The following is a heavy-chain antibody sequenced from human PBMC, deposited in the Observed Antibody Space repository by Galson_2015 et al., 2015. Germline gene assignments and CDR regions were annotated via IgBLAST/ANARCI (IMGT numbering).Heavy chain of an antibody. Sequence: SLRLSCAASGFTFSSYAMHWVRQAPGKGLEWVAVISYDGSIKYYADSVKGRFTISRDNSKNTLYLQMNSLRAEDTAVYYCARGSRVVPAAPHFMYYYYGMDVWGQGTTVTVSS. CDR2: ISYDGSIK. D-gene: IGHD2-2*01. CDR3: ARGSRVVPAAPHFMYYYYGMDV. V-gene: IGHV3-30-3*01. CDR1: GFTFSSYA. J-gene: IGHJ6*02.